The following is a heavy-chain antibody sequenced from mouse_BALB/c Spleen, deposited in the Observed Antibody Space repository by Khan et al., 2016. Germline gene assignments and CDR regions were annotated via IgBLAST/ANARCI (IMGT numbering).Heavy chain of an antibody. V-gene: IGHV2-6-4*01. D-gene: IGHD2-4*01. CDR3: ARNYDYGAAWFPY. CDR1: GFSLSTYS. Sequence: QVQLKESGPGLVAPSQSLSITCTVSGFSLSTYSVHWIRQPPGKGLEWLGMIWGGGNTDYNSPLKSRLSISKDNSKSQVFLKMNSLQSTDTAMYYCARNYDYGAAWFPYWGQGTLVIVSA. CDR2: IWGGGNT. J-gene: IGHJ3*01.